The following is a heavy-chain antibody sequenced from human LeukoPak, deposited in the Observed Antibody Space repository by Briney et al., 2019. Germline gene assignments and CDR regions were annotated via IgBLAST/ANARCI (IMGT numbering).Heavy chain of an antibody. CDR1: GFTFSSYA. CDR3: ARDRSGFYSIDQ. V-gene: IGHV3-30*19. Sequence: GGSLRLSCVASGFTFSSYAMRWVRQDPGRGREWVAITPYDGSNEYYADTVKGRFTISRDNSKNTLYLQMNSLRAEDTAVYYCARDRSGFYSIDQWGQGTLVTVSP. CDR2: TPYDGSNE. D-gene: IGHD5-12*01. J-gene: IGHJ4*02.